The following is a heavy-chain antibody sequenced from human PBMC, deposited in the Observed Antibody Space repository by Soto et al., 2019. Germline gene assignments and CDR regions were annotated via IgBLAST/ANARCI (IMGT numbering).Heavy chain of an antibody. D-gene: IGHD6-19*01. J-gene: IGHJ4*02. CDR1: GFTFSSYS. CDR3: ARAADSSGWYYFDY. V-gene: IGHV3-48*01. Sequence: GGSLRLSCAASGFTFSSYSMNWVRQAPGKGLEWVSYISSSSSTIYYADSVKGRFTISRDNAKNSLYLQMNSLGAEDTAVYYCARAADSSGWYYFDYWGQGTLVTVSS. CDR2: ISSSSSTI.